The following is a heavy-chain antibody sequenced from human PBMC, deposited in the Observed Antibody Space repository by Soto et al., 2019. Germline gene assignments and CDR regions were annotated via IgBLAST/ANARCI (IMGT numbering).Heavy chain of an antibody. CDR2: ISWDGGST. CDR1: GFTFDDYT. CDR3: AKDTGPQTTADYFDY. V-gene: IGHV3-43*01. Sequence: EVQLVESGGVVVQPGGSLRLSCAASGFTFDDYTMHWVRQAPGKGLEWVALISWDGGSTYYADSVKGRFTISRDNSKNSLDLQMNSMRTEDTALYYCAKDTGPQTTADYFDYWGQGTLVTVSS. D-gene: IGHD4-4*01. J-gene: IGHJ4*02.